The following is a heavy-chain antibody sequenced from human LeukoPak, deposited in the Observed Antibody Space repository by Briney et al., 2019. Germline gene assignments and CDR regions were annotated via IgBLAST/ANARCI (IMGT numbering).Heavy chain of an antibody. CDR3: ARGSGSHSAVVY. Sequence: SETLSLTCTVSGVSVSSGSYYWSWIRQPPGKGLEWIGYIYYTGSTNYNPSLKRRVTISVDTSKDQFSLKLSSVTAADTAVYYCARGSGSHSAVVYWGQGTLVTVSS. D-gene: IGHD1-26*01. CDR2: IYYTGST. CDR1: GVSVSSGSYY. V-gene: IGHV4-61*01. J-gene: IGHJ4*02.